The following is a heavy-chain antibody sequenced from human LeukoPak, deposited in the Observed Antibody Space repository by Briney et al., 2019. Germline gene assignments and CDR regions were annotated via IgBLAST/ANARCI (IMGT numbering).Heavy chain of an antibody. Sequence: PGGSLRLSCAASGFTFSSYAMSWVRQAPGKGLERVSAISGSGGSTYYADSVKGRFTISRDNSKNSLYLQMNSLRAEDTAVYYCTRDSVGDSYADYWGQGTLVTVSS. V-gene: IGHV3-23*01. D-gene: IGHD5-18*01. CDR3: TRDSVGDSYADY. CDR1: GFTFSSYA. J-gene: IGHJ4*02. CDR2: ISGSGGST.